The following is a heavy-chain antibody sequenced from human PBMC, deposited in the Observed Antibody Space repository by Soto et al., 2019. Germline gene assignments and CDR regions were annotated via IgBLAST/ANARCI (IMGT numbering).Heavy chain of an antibody. J-gene: IGHJ4*02. CDR3: ARGRYGDY. CDR1: GYTFTSYG. CDR2: ISAHNGNT. V-gene: IGHV1-18*01. Sequence: QVPLVQSGAEVKKPGASVKVSCKASGYTFTSYGITWVRQAPGQGLAWMGWISAHNGNTDYAQKLQGRVIVTRDTSTSKAYMELRSLISDDTAVYYCARGRYGDYWGQGALVTVSS. D-gene: IGHD1-1*01.